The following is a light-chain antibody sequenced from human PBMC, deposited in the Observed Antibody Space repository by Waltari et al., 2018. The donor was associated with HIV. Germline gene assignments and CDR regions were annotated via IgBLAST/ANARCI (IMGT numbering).Light chain of an antibody. V-gene: IGLV1-44*01. J-gene: IGLJ1*01. CDR1: SSNIGSKT. Sequence: QPALTQPPSASGTPGQRVTMSCSGSSSNIGSKTVNWIQTPPGRAPKRLSFSNNQRPSGVPDRFSGSKSGTSASLAISGLQSEDEADYYCAAWDDSLDEYVFGTGTKVTVL. CDR3: AAWDDSLDEYV. CDR2: SNN.